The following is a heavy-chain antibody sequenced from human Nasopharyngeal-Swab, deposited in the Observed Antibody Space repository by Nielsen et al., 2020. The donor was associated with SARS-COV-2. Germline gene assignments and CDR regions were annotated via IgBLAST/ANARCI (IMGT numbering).Heavy chain of an antibody. D-gene: IGHD4-23*01. Sequence: GGSLRLSCTASGFTFRSYATSWVRQAPGKGLEWFSEIILSGGSTYYAESVKGRLTISRDNSKNTPYLQMSSLRAEDTAIYYCAKDLGVESPLWFDYWGQGTLLTVSS. V-gene: IGHV3-23*01. CDR3: AKDLGVESPLWFDY. J-gene: IGHJ4*02. CDR1: GFTFRSYA. CDR2: IILSGGST.